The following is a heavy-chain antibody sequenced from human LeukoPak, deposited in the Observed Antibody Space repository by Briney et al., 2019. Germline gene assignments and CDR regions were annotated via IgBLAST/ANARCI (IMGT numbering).Heavy chain of an antibody. CDR2: IYHSGTT. D-gene: IGHD3-22*01. J-gene: IGHJ4*02. CDR3: ARHARRDYYDSSGIN. CDR1: GYSISSGYY. Sequence: KSSETLSLTCAVSGYSISSGYYWGWIRQPPGKRLQWIGSIYHSGTTYYNPFLKSRVTISVDTSKNQFSLKLSSVTAADTAVYYCARHARRDYYDSSGINWGQGTLVTVSS. V-gene: IGHV4-38-2*01.